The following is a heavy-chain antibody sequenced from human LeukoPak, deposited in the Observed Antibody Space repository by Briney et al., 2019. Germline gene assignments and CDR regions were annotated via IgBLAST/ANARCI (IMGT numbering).Heavy chain of an antibody. CDR3: ARHDSSGYYNN. J-gene: IGHJ4*02. CDR2: INHSGST. Sequence: SETLSLTCAVYGGSFSGYYWSWIRQPPGKGLGWIGEINHSGSTNYNPSLKSRVTMSVDTSKNQFSLKLSSVTAADTAVYYCARHDSSGYYNNWGQGILVTVSS. V-gene: IGHV4-34*01. CDR1: GGSFSGYY. D-gene: IGHD3-22*01.